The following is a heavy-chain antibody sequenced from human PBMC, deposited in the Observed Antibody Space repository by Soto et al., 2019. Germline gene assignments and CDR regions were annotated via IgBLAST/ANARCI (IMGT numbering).Heavy chain of an antibody. CDR2: IWYDGSNK. J-gene: IGHJ4*02. CDR3: ARGFPTVPTWLFFDS. Sequence: GGSLRLSCAASGFIFSNYGMHWVRQAPGKGLEWVAVIWYDGSNKYYVDSVKGRFIISRDNSKNTLYLQMSSLRAEDTAVYYCARGFPTVPTWLFFDSWGQGALVTVSS. CDR1: GFIFSNYG. D-gene: IGHD4-17*01. V-gene: IGHV3-33*01.